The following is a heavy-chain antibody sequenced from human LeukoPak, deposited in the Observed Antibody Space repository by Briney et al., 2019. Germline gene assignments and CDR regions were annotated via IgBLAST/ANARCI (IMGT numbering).Heavy chain of an antibody. D-gene: IGHD1-26*01. CDR1: GFTFSNYW. CDR3: ARSGSGYSHYYYMDV. V-gene: IGHV3-74*01. Sequence: GGSLRLSCAVSGFTFSNYWLHWLRHVPGGGPVWVSHINSDGSDTTYADSVKGRFTSSRDNAKDTLYLQMNSLRAEDTAVYYCARSGSGYSHYYYMDVWGKGTTVTVSS. CDR2: INSDGSDT. J-gene: IGHJ6*03.